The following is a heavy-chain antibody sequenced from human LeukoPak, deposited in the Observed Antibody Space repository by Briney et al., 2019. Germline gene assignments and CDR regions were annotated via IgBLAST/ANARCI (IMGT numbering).Heavy chain of an antibody. Sequence: GASVKVSCKASGGTFSSYAISWVRQAPGQGLEWMGWMNPNSGNTGYAQKFQGRVTMTRNTSISTAYMELSSLRSEDTAVYYCARPKPSRDGYNLWYWGQGTLVTVSS. D-gene: IGHD5-24*01. CDR2: MNPNSGNT. CDR3: ARPKPSRDGYNLWY. V-gene: IGHV1-8*02. J-gene: IGHJ4*02. CDR1: GGTFSSYA.